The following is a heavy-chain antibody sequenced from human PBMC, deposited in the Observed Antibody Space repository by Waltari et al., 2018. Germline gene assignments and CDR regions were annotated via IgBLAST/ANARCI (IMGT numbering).Heavy chain of an antibody. Sequence: EVQLVQSGAEVKKPGESLNISCKDSGYSFTTHWIGWVRQMPGKGLEWMGIINPGDLGTGYSPSFQGQVTISADRSISTAYLQWSSLKASDTAIYYCARRRNYPGAAMDVWGQGTTVTVSS. V-gene: IGHV5-51*01. J-gene: IGHJ6*02. CDR1: GYSFTTHW. CDR3: ARRRNYPGAAMDV. CDR2: INPGDLGT. D-gene: IGHD4-4*01.